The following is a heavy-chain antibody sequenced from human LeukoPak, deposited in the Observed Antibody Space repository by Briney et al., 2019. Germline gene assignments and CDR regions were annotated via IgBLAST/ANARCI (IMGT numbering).Heavy chain of an antibody. D-gene: IGHD5-12*01. CDR2: IYYSGST. Sequence: PSETLSLTCTVSGGSISSYYWSWIRQPPGKGLEWIGYIYYSGSTNYNPSLKSRVTISVDTSKNQFSLKLSSVTAADTAVYYCARARTGFTYEVGTFDIWGQGTMVTVSS. V-gene: IGHV4-59*01. CDR1: GGSISSYY. J-gene: IGHJ3*02. CDR3: ARARTGFTYEVGTFDI.